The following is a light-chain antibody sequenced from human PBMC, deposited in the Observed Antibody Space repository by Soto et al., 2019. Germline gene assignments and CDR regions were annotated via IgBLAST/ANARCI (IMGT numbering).Light chain of an antibody. V-gene: IGKV3-20*01. CDR2: DVS. J-gene: IGKJ1*01. CDR1: QSVSSNF. Sequence: EIVLTQSPGTLSLSPGERGTLSCRASQSVSSNFLAWYQQKPGQAPRLLIFDVSTRATGILDRFTGRGSGTDFTLTISRLEPEDFAVYYCQFYGDPPKTFGQGTKVEIK. CDR3: QFYGDPPKT.